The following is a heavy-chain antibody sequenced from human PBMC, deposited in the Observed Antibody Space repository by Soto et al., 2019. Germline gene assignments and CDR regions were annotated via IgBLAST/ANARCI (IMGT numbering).Heavy chain of an antibody. CDR1: GYTFMNYG. V-gene: IGHV1-18*01. Sequence: QVHLVQSGSEVKKPGASVKVSCKTSGYTFMNYGISWVRQAPGQGLEWMGWISPYNDDTKYAENFQGRVTMTTDTSTRTASMNLRSLRSDDTAIYFCARDGFYAGSGRNSYGSSPPRFYAMDVGGRGTTVTVS. CDR3: ARDGFYAGSGRNSYGSSPPRFYAMDV. D-gene: IGHD5-18*01. J-gene: IGHJ6*02. CDR2: ISPYNDDT.